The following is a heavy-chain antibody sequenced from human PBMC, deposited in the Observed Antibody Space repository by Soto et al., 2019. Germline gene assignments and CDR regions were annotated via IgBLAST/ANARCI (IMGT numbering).Heavy chain of an antibody. D-gene: IGHD6-13*01. CDR3: TADVGWLGSWAFDY. V-gene: IGHV3-15*01. CDR2: IKSKTDGGTT. Sequence: TGGSLRLSCAASGFTFSNAWMSWVRQAPGKGLEWVGRIKSKTDGGTTDYAAPVKGRFTISRDDSKNTLYLQMNSLKTEDTAVYYCTADVGWLGSWAFDYWGQGTLVTVSS. CDR1: GFTFSNAW. J-gene: IGHJ4*02.